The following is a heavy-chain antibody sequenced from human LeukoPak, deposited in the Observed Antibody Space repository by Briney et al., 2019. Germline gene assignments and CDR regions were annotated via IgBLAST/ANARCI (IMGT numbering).Heavy chain of an antibody. J-gene: IGHJ6*02. CDR3: AKGFPAFYYYYYGMDV. D-gene: IGHD2-2*01. CDR1: GFTFSSYA. CDR2: IRGSGGST. V-gene: IGHV3-23*01. Sequence: GGSLRLSCAASGFTFSSYAMSWVRQAPGKGLEWVSAIRGSGGSTYYADSVKGRFTISRDNSKNTLYLQMNSLRAEDTAVYYCAKGFPAFYYYYYGMDVWGQGTTVTVSS.